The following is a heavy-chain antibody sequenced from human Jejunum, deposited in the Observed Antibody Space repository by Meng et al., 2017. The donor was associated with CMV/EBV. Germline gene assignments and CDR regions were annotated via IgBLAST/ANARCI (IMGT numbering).Heavy chain of an antibody. CDR2: IFHSGAT. V-gene: IGHV4-4*01. CDR1: GGSLIGTNW. CDR3: GDPPAGY. J-gene: IGHJ4*02. Sequence: TLSLTCVVSGGSLIGTNWWNWVRQPPGGGLEWIGEIFHSGATNYNPSLKSRATISIDNSKNQFSLKLTSVTVADTAVYFCGDPPAGYWGQGVLVTVSS.